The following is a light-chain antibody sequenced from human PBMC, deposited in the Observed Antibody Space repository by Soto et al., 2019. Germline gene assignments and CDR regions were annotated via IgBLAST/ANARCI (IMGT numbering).Light chain of an antibody. CDR1: QTVRNNY. J-gene: IGKJ4*01. CDR3: QQFSIYPLT. CDR2: DAS. Sequence: EFVLTQSPGTLSLSPGERATLSCRASQTVRNNYLAWYQQKPGQAPRLLIYDASSRATGIPDRFSGGGSGTDFTLTISRLEPEDFALYYCQQFSIYPLTFGGGTKVEIK. V-gene: IGKV3-20*01.